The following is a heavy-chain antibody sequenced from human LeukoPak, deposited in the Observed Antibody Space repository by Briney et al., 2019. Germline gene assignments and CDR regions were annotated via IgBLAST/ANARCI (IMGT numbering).Heavy chain of an antibody. J-gene: IGHJ4*02. D-gene: IGHD3-3*01. CDR1: GGSISSSSYY. V-gene: IGHV4-39*01. CDR2: HYYSGTT. CDR3: ARGFWSGPRY. Sequence: SETLSLTCTVSGGSISSSSYYWGWIRQPPGKGLEWIGSHYYSGTTYYNPSLKSRVTISVDTSKNQSSLKLTSVTAADTAVYYCARGFWSGPRYWGQGTLVTVSS.